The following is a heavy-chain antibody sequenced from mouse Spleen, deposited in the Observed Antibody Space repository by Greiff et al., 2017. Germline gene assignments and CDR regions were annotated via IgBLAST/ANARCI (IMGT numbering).Heavy chain of an antibody. CDR1: GFSFSSYA. J-gene: IGHJ1*01. D-gene: IGHD1-2*01. V-gene: IGHV5-9*04. CDR2: ISSGGGNT. CDR3: ARHRETAYWYYDV. Sequence: EVKLEESGGGLVKPGGSLKLSCAASGFSFSSYAMSWVRQTPGKRLEWVATISSGGGNTYYPHSVKGRFTVCRDYAKNTLSLPMSSLKSEGRAMYYCARHRETAYWYYDVWGAGTTINLPS.